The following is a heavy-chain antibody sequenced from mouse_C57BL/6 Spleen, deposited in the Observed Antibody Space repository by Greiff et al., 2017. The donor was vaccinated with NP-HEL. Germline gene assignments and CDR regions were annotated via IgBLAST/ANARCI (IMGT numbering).Heavy chain of an antibody. CDR2: IDPETGGT. CDR3: TRGHYIPFAY. V-gene: IGHV1-15*01. Sequence: VKLQQSGAELVRPGASVTLSCKASGYTFTDYEMHWVKQTPVHGLEWIGAIDPETGGTAYNQKFKGKAILTADKSSITAYMELRSLTSEDSAVYYCTRGHYIPFAYWGQGTLVSVSA. J-gene: IGHJ3*01. CDR1: GYTFTDYE. D-gene: IGHD1-2*01.